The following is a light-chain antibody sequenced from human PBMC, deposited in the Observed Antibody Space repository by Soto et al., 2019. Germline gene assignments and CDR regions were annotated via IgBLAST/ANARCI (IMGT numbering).Light chain of an antibody. CDR3: CSYAGSDTFVL. CDR1: SSDVGGYNY. Sequence: QSALTQPRSVSGSPGQSVTISCTGTSSDVGGYNYVSWYQQHPGKAPKLMIYDVSKRPAGVPDRFSGSKSGNTASLTISGLQDEDEADYYCCSYAGSDTFVLFGGGTQRTVL. V-gene: IGLV2-11*01. CDR2: DVS. J-gene: IGLJ2*01.